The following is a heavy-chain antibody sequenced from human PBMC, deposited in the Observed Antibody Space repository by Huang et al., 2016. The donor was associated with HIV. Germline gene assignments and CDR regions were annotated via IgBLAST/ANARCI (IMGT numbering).Heavy chain of an antibody. CDR3: ARPLLGYSYGYYFDQ. J-gene: IGHJ4*02. D-gene: IGHD5-18*01. V-gene: IGHV5-51*03. Sequence: EVQLVQSGAEVKKPGESLKISCKGSGFSFTNYWIGWVRQMPGKGLEWRGIIYPGDSDTTYSPSFEGQVTISAGKSINTAYLQWSSLKASDSAIYYCARPLLGYSYGYYFDQWGQGTLVTVSS. CDR2: IYPGDSDT. CDR1: GFSFTNYW.